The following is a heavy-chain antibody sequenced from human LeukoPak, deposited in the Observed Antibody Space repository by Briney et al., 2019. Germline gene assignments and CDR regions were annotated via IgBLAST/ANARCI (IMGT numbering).Heavy chain of an antibody. V-gene: IGHV4-59*08. CDR1: GGSISSYY. CDR3: ARQSYGDYFGY. CDR2: IYYRGST. D-gene: IGHD4-17*01. Sequence: KPSATLSLTCTVSGGSISSYYWSWIRQPPGKGLEWIGYIYYRGSTSYNPSLKSRVTILVDTSKNQFSLKLSSVTAADTAVYYCARQSYGDYFGYWGQGTLVTVSS. J-gene: IGHJ4*02.